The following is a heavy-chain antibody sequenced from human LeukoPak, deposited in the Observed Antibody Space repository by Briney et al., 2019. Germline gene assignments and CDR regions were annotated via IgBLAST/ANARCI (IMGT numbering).Heavy chain of an antibody. Sequence: PGGSLRLSCAASGFTFSSYWMSWVRQPPGKGLEWIGSIYYSGSTYYNPSLNNRVTIFIDMSKNQFSLRLNSVTATDTAVYYCARLVCGGGSCPAEFDYWGQGTLVTVSS. V-gene: IGHV4-39*01. CDR3: ARLVCGGGSCPAEFDY. J-gene: IGHJ4*01. D-gene: IGHD2-15*01. CDR1: GFTFSSYW. CDR2: IYYSGST.